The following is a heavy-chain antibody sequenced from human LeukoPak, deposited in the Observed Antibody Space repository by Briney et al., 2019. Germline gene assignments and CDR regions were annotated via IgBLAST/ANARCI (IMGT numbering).Heavy chain of an antibody. CDR3: ARSGNDVSGPRWFDP. D-gene: IGHD3-22*01. Sequence: KSSETLSLTCAVYGGSFSGYYWSWIRQPPGKGLKWIGEINHSGSTNYNPSLESRVTISVDTSKNQFSLKLSSVTAADTAVYYCARSGNDVSGPRWFDPWGQGTLVTVSS. CDR1: GGSFSGYY. CDR2: INHSGST. J-gene: IGHJ5*02. V-gene: IGHV4-34*01.